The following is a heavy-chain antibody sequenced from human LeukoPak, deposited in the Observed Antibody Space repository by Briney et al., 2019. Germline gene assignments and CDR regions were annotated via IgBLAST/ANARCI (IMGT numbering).Heavy chain of an antibody. J-gene: IGHJ4*02. CDR2: TRNKANSYIT. V-gene: IGHV3-72*01. Sequence: GGSLRLSGAASGFTFSDHFLDWVRQAPGKGLEWVGRTRNKANSYITEYAASVKGRFTISRDDSKNSLYLQMSSLKPDDTAMYYCASIRGTFGYWGQGTLVTVSS. CDR3: ASIRGTFGY. CDR1: GFTFSDHF. D-gene: IGHD1-26*01.